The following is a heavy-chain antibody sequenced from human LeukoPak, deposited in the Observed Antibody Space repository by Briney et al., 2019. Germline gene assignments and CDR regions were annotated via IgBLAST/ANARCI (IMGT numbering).Heavy chain of an antibody. V-gene: IGHV3-74*01. D-gene: IGHD6-25*01. J-gene: IGHJ4*02. CDR1: GFTFSSYW. CDR2: INSDGSST. Sequence: QPGGSLRLSCAASGFTFSSYWMHWVRQAPGKGLVWVSRINSDGSSTSYADSVKGRFTISRDNAKNTLYLQMNSLRAEDTAVYYCARSSTGRAAHYWGQGTLVTVSS. CDR3: ARSSTGRAAHY.